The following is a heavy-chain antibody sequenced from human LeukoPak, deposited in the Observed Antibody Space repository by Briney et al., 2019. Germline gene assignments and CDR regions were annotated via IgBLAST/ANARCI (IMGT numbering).Heavy chain of an antibody. CDR2: LYSGGTT. CDR1: GVTVSSTY. CDR3: ARDSNYDY. D-gene: IGHD6-13*01. Sequence: GGSLRLSCAVSGVTVSSTYMSWGRQAPGTGLEWVSVLYSGGTTYYPDSVKGRFTISRYNSKNTLYLQMNSLRAEHTAVYNCARDSNYDYWGQGTLVTVS. J-gene: IGHJ4*02. V-gene: IGHV3-66*02.